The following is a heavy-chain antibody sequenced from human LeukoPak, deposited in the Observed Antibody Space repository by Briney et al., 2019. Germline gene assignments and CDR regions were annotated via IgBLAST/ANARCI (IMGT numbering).Heavy chain of an antibody. V-gene: IGHV3-30*02. CDR1: GFALNTYS. CDR2: IRYDGSNK. J-gene: IGHJ4*02. CDR3: APSDSYGYDY. Sequence: GGSLRLSCSASGFALNTYSINWVRQAPGKGLEWVAFIRYDGSNKYYADSVKGRFTISRDNSKNTLYLQMNSLRAEDTAVYYCAPSDSYGYDYWGQGTLVTVSS. D-gene: IGHD5-18*01.